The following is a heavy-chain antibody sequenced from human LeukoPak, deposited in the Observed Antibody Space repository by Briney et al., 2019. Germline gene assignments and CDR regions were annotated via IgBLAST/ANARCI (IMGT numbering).Heavy chain of an antibody. Sequence: SETLSLTCTVSGGSISSYYWSWIRQPPGKGLEWIGYIYYSGSTNYNPSLKSRVTISVDTSKNQFSLKLSSVTAADTAVYYCARFPKGLRYFDWLGAFDIWGKGQWSPSLQ. CDR3: ARFPKGLRYFDWLGAFDI. D-gene: IGHD3-9*01. CDR2: IYYSGST. CDR1: GGSISSYY. V-gene: IGHV4-59*08. J-gene: IGHJ3*02.